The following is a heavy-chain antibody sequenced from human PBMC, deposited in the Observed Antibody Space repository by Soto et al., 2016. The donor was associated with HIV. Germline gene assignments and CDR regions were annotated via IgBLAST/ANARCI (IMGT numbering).Heavy chain of an antibody. CDR2: MNPYSGKT. CDR1: GYTFTSYD. Sequence: QVQLVQSGGEVKKPGASVKVSCKTSGYTFTSYDITWVRQATGQGLEWMGWMNPYSGKTGYAQKFQGRVTITRNTSITTAYMELSSLRSDDTAVYYCARFIKGGYNWFDPWGQGTLVTVSS. CDR3: ARFIKGGYNWFDP. D-gene: IGHD3-10*01. V-gene: IGHV1-8*03. J-gene: IGHJ5*02.